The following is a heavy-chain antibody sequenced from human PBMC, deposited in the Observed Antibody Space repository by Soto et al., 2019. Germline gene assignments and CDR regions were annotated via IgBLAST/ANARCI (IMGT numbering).Heavy chain of an antibody. CDR3: ARKVTSYCSSTSCPYYFDY. D-gene: IGHD2-2*01. V-gene: IGHV4-34*01. CDR2: INHSGST. CDR1: GGSFSGYY. Sequence: SETLSLTCAVYGGSFSGYYWSWIRQPPGKGLEWIGEINHSGSTNYNPSPKSRVTISVDTSKNQFSLQLSSVTAADTAVYYCARKVTSYCSSTSCPYYFDYWGQGTLVTVSS. J-gene: IGHJ4*02.